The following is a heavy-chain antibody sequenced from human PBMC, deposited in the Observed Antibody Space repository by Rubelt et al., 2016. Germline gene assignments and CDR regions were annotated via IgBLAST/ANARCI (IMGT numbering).Heavy chain of an antibody. Sequence: VQLLESGGGVVQPGRSLRLSCAASGFTFSSYGMHWVRQAPGKGLEWVAVISYDGSNKYYADSVKGRFTISRDNSKNTLYLQMNSLRAEDTAVYYCAKSRTGLLGAFDIWGQGTMVTVSS. CDR2: ISYDGSNK. V-gene: IGHV3-30*18. D-gene: IGHD3-22*01. CDR1: GFTFSSYG. J-gene: IGHJ3*02. CDR3: AKSRTGLLGAFDI.